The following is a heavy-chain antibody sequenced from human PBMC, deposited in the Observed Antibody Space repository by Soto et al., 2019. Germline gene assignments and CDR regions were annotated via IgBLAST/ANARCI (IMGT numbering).Heavy chain of an antibody. CDR2: INAGNGNT. D-gene: IGHD6-19*01. CDR3: ARSLYTLLDFYSSGVAIDY. J-gene: IGHJ4*02. Sequence: GASVKVSCKASGYTFTSYAMHWVRQAPGQRLEWMGWINAGNGNTKYSQKFQGRVTITRDTSASTAYMELSSLRSEDTAVYYCARSLYTLLDFYSSGVAIDYWGQGTLVTVSS. V-gene: IGHV1-3*01. CDR1: GYTFTSYA.